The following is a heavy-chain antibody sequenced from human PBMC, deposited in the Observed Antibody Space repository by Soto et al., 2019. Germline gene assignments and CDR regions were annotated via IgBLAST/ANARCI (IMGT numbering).Heavy chain of an antibody. CDR2: MNPNSGNT. Sequence: QVQLVQSGAEVKKPGASVKLSCKASGYTLTSYDINWVRQATGQGLEWMGWMNPNSGNTGYAQKFQGRVTMTRNTSISTAYMELSSLRSEDTAVYYCAREYCSGGSCYGAFDIWGQGTMVTVSA. D-gene: IGHD2-15*01. CDR1: GYTLTSYD. J-gene: IGHJ3*02. CDR3: AREYCSGGSCYGAFDI. V-gene: IGHV1-8*01.